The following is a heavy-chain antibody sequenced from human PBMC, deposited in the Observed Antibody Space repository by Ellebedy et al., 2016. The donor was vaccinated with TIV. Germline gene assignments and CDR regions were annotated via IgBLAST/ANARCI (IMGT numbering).Heavy chain of an antibody. CDR2: TSSSSSA. CDR3: ARAPALPRGRFDT. J-gene: IGHJ5*02. V-gene: IGHV4-39*07. CDR1: GASISNRADY. Sequence: MPSETLSLTCTVSGASISNRADYWNWLRQPPGKGLEWTGSTSSSSSAYYNPSLKSRVTVSVDKSKNQFSLNLSSVTAADTAVYYCARAPALPRGRFDTWGQGTLVTVSS. D-gene: IGHD2-2*01.